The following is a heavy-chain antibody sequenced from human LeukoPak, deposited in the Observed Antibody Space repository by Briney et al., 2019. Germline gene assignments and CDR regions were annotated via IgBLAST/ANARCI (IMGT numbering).Heavy chain of an antibody. CDR3: AREGSYRNWFDP. CDR1: GFTFSNYW. D-gene: IGHD1-26*01. J-gene: IGHJ5*02. CDR2: IKQEGSEK. V-gene: IGHV3-7*05. Sequence: PGGSLRLSCAASGFTFSNYWMSWVRQAPGKGLEWVANIKQEGSEKYYVDSVKGRFTISRDNAKNLLYLQMNSLRAEDTAVYYCAREGSYRNWFDPWGQRTLVTVSS.